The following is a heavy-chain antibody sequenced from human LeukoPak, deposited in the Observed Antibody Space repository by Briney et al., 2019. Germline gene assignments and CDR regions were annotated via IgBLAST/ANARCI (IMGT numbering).Heavy chain of an antibody. Sequence: SQTLSLTCAISGDSVSSNGAAWNWIRQSSSRGLEWLGRTYYRSKWYNDYAVSVRSRITIDPDTSKNQFSLHPSSVTPEDTAVYFCARSGDYTEFEYWGQGALVTVSS. CDR1: GDSVSSNGAA. D-gene: IGHD4-11*01. CDR3: ARSGDYTEFEY. J-gene: IGHJ4*02. CDR2: TYYRSKWYN. V-gene: IGHV6-1*01.